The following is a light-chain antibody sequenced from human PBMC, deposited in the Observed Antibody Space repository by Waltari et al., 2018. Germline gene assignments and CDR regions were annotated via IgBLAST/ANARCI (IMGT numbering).Light chain of an antibody. V-gene: IGLV2-8*01. J-gene: IGLJ1*01. CDR3: SSYAGSINPYV. CDR2: EVT. Sequence: QSALTQPPSASGSPGQSVPISCTGPSSDVGGYNYVSWYQQLPGNAPKLMISEVTKRPSGVPDRFSGSKSGNTASLTVSGLQTEDEADYYCSSYAGSINPYVFGSGTRVTVL. CDR1: SSDVGGYNY.